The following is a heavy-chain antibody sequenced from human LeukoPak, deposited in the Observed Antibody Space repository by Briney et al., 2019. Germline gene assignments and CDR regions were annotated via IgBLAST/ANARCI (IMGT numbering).Heavy chain of an antibody. CDR3: ARLGPYDSSGYYGYYFDY. CDR1: GYSFTSYW. D-gene: IGHD3-22*01. CDR2: IYPGDSDT. Sequence: GESLKISCKGSGYSFTSYWNGWVRQMPGKGLEWMGIIYPGDSDTRYSPSFQGQVTISADKSISTAYLQWSSLKASDTAMYYCARLGPYDSSGYYGYYFDYWGQGTLVTVSS. J-gene: IGHJ4*02. V-gene: IGHV5-51*01.